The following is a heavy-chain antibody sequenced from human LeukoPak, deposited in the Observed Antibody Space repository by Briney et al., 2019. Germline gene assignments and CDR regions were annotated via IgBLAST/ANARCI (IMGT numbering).Heavy chain of an antibody. Sequence: PGGSLRLSCAASRFTFSSYAMSWVRQAPGKGLEWASAISGSDGSTYYADSVKGRFTISRDNSKNTLYLQMNSLRAEDTALYYCAKPNSGSYYFWCFDYWGQGTLVTVSS. J-gene: IGHJ4*02. CDR1: RFTFSSYA. D-gene: IGHD1-26*01. CDR2: ISGSDGST. V-gene: IGHV3-23*01. CDR3: AKPNSGSYYFWCFDY.